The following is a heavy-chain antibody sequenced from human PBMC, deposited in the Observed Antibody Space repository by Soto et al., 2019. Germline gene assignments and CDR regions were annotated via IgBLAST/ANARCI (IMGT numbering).Heavy chain of an antibody. Sequence: GGSLRLSCAASRFTFTNYDMNWVRQAPGKGLEWVSSISSGSSYIYYADSVRGRFTISRDNAKNTLDLQMNNLRADDTAVYYCARLGDFFGSRGHFDFWGQGTLVTVSS. D-gene: IGHD3-10*01. J-gene: IGHJ4*02. V-gene: IGHV3-21*01. CDR1: RFTFTNYD. CDR3: ARLGDFFGSRGHFDF. CDR2: ISSGSSYI.